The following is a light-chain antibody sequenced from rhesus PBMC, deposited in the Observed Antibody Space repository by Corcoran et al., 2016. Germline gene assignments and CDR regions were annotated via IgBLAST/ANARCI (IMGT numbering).Light chain of an antibody. J-gene: IGKJ3*01. CDR1: QSISSW. Sequence: DIQMTQSPSSLSASVGDTVTITCRASQSISSWLAWYQQKPGKASKLLLYKASSLKSGVPSRFSGSGSWTDVTLTISSRQSEDFATYYCQQYNSSPFTFGHGTKLDIK. V-gene: IGKV1-22*01. CDR3: QQYNSSPFT. CDR2: KAS.